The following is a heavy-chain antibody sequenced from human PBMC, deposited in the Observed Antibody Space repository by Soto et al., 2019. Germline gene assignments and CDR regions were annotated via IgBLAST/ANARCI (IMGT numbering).Heavy chain of an antibody. CDR2: ISGSGGST. Sequence: EVQLLESGGGLVQPGGSLRLSCVASGFTFSSYAMSWVRQAPGKGLEWVSAISGSGGSTYYADSVKGRFTISRDNSKNPVYLKLNSLRAEHTAVYYCAKDVGLGGDAFDLWGQGTKVTVSS. CDR3: AKDVGLGGDAFDL. CDR1: GFTFSSYA. V-gene: IGHV3-23*01. J-gene: IGHJ3*01. D-gene: IGHD7-27*01.